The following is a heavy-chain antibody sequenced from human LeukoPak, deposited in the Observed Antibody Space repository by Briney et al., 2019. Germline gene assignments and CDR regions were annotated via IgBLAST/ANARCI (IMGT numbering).Heavy chain of an antibody. V-gene: IGHV3-30*18. Sequence: PGGSLRLSCAASGFTFSSYAMHWVRQAPGKGLEWVAVISYDGSNKYYADSVKGRFTISRDNSKNTLYLQMNSLRAEDTAVYYCAKFSATVVTRDAFDIWGQGTMVTVSS. CDR2: ISYDGSNK. CDR3: AKFSATVVTRDAFDI. J-gene: IGHJ3*02. D-gene: IGHD4-23*01. CDR1: GFTFSSYA.